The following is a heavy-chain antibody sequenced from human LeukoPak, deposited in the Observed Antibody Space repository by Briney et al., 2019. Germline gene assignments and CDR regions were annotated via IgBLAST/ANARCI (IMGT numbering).Heavy chain of an antibody. J-gene: IGHJ5*02. CDR3: ARQRGYCSSISCYAWFDP. CDR1: GGSISTITYY. Sequence: SETLSLTCTVSGGSISTITYYWGWIRQPPGKGLEWVGHMYYRGNTFYNPSLKSRVTISVDTSKNQFSLKLRSVTAADTAVYYCARQRGYCSSISCYAWFDPWGQGTLVTVSS. CDR2: MYYRGNT. D-gene: IGHD2-2*01. V-gene: IGHV4-39*07.